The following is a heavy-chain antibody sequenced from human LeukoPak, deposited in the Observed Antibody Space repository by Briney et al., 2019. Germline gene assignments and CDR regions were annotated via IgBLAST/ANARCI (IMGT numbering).Heavy chain of an antibody. CDR2: INRDGRST. CDR3: ARAHGGTTGWFDP. CDR1: GFTFSNYW. J-gene: IGHJ5*02. Sequence: GGSLRLSCAASGFTFSNYWMHWVRQAPGKGLVWVSRINRDGRSTNYADSVKGRFTISRDNAKNSLYLQMNSLRVEDTTVYYCARAHGGTTGWFDPWGLGTLVTVSS. D-gene: IGHD4-11*01. V-gene: IGHV3-74*01.